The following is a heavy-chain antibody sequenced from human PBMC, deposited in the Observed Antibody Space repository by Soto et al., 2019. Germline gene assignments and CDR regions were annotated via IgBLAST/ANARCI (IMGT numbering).Heavy chain of an antibody. Sequence: ASVKVSCKASGYTFTSYGISWVRQAPGQGLEWMGWISAYNGNTNYAQKLQGRVTMTTDTSTGTACMELRSLRSDDTAVYYCARDLSVDYGDYANWFDPWGQGTLVTVSS. CDR2: ISAYNGNT. CDR3: ARDLSVDYGDYANWFDP. D-gene: IGHD4-17*01. J-gene: IGHJ5*02. CDR1: GYTFTSYG. V-gene: IGHV1-18*01.